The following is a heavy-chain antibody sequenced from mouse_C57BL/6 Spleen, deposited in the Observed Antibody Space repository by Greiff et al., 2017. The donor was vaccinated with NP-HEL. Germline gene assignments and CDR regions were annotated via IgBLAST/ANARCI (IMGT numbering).Heavy chain of an antibody. D-gene: IGHD4-1*01. Sequence: QVQLKESGAELVRPGTSVKVSCKASGYAFTNYLIEWVKQRPGQGLEWIGVINPGSGGTNYNEKFKGKATLTADKSSSTAYMQLSSLTSEDSAVYFCARGDGHWGYWGQGTTLTVSS. CDR1: GYAFTNYL. V-gene: IGHV1-54*01. J-gene: IGHJ2*01. CDR3: ARGDGHWGY. CDR2: INPGSGGT.